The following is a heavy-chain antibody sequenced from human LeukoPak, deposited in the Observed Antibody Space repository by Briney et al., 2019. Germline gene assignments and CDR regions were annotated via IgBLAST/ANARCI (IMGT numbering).Heavy chain of an antibody. CDR2: INPSGGST. CDR3: AREGVRGVYYYYYYVDV. J-gene: IGHJ6*03. Sequence: PRASVKVSCKASGYTFTSYYMHWVRQAPGQGLEWMGIINPSGGSTSYAQKFQGRVTMTRDTSTSTVYMELSSLRSEDTAVYYCAREGVRGVYYYYYYVDVWGKGTTVTISS. D-gene: IGHD3-10*01. CDR1: GYTFTSYY. V-gene: IGHV1-46*01.